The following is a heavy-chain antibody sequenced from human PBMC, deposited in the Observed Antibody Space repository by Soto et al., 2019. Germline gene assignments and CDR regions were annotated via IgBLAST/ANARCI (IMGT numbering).Heavy chain of an antibody. CDR1: EYTLTSYT. J-gene: IGHJ4*02. D-gene: IGHD4-4*01. CDR2: INGGNGNT. Sequence: ASVKVSCKASEYTLTSYTMHWVRQAPGQRLEWMGWINGGNGNTKYSQKFQGRVTITRDTSASTAYMELCSLRSDDTAVYYCARELQGLYYFDYWGQGTLVTVSS. V-gene: IGHV1-3*01. CDR3: ARELQGLYYFDY.